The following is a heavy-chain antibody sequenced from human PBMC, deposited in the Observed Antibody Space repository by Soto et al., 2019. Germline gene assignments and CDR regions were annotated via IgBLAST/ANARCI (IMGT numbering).Heavy chain of an antibody. V-gene: IGHV3-30*18. CDR1: GFTFSSYG. CDR3: AKDWGKIALAGTGFDY. Sequence: QVQLVESGGGVVQPGRSLRLSCAASGFTFSSYGMHWVRQAPGKGLEWVAVISYDGSNKYYADSVKGRFTISRDNSKNTLYLQMNSLRAEDTAVYYCAKDWGKIALAGTGFDYWGQGTLVTVSS. J-gene: IGHJ4*02. CDR2: ISYDGSNK. D-gene: IGHD6-19*01.